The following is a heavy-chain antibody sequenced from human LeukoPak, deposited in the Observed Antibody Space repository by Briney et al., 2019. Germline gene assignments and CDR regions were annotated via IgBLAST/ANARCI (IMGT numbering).Heavy chain of an antibody. V-gene: IGHV3-7*01. CDR2: IKKDGSEK. Sequence: GGSLRLSCAAAGFTFSNFWMSWVRQAPGKGLEWVANIKKDGSEKYYVDSVKGRFTISRDNAKTSLYLQMNSLRAEDTAVYYCARHLSGVTGYTYGRGIDYWGQGTLVTVSS. D-gene: IGHD5-18*01. CDR1: GFTFSNFW. J-gene: IGHJ4*02. CDR3: ARHLSGVTGYTYGRGIDY.